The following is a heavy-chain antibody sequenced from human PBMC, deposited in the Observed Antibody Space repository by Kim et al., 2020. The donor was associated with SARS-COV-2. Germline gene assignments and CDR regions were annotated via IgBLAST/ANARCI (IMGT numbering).Heavy chain of an antibody. CDR1: GFTFSSYW. Sequence: GGSLRLSCAASGFTFSSYWMSWVRQAPGKGLEWVANIKQDGSEKYYVDSVKGRFTISRDNAKNSLYLQMNSLRAEDTAVYYCACFNWNGRNYYYGMDVWGQGTPVTVSS. D-gene: IGHD1-20*01. J-gene: IGHJ6*02. CDR3: ACFNWNGRNYYYGMDV. V-gene: IGHV3-7*01. CDR2: IKQDGSEK.